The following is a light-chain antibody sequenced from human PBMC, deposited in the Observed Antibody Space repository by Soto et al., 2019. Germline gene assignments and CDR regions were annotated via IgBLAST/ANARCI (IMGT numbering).Light chain of an antibody. J-gene: IGKJ5*01. CDR3: QQYGSSPPIT. CDR2: GAS. CDR1: QGVTSSY. Sequence: EIVLTQSPGTLSLSPGESATLSCRAGQGVTSSYLAWYQQKPGQAPRLLIYGASSRAAGIPDRFSGSGSGTDFTLTISRLEPGDFAVYFCQQYGSSPPITFGQGTRLEIK. V-gene: IGKV3-20*01.